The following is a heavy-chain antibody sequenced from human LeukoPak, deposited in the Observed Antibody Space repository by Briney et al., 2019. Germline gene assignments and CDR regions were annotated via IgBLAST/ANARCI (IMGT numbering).Heavy chain of an antibody. D-gene: IGHD1-26*01. CDR1: GFTFSTYN. J-gene: IGHJ5*01. CDR2: INSCGSAV. V-gene: IGHV3-48*01. CDR3: ARVGPRGDWFDY. Sequence: GGSLRLSCAASGFTFSTYNMLWVRQTPGKGLEWLFYINSCGSAVHYADSVKDRFTFSRDNAKDSLYLQLNSLRVEDTGIYYCARVGPRGDWFDYWGQGTRVTVSS.